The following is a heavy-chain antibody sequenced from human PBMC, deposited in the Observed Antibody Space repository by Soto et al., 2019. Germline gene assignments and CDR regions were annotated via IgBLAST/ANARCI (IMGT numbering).Heavy chain of an antibody. CDR3: ARVGYSSSWYRRGAFDI. CDR2: INHSGST. D-gene: IGHD6-13*01. V-gene: IGHV4-34*01. J-gene: IGHJ3*02. CDR1: GGTFSGYY. Sequence: SETLSLTCAVYGGTFSGYYWSWIRQPPRKGLEWIGEINHSGSTNYNPSLKSRVTISVDTSKNQFSLKLTSVTAADTAVYYCARVGYSSSWYRRGAFDIWGQGTMVTVSS.